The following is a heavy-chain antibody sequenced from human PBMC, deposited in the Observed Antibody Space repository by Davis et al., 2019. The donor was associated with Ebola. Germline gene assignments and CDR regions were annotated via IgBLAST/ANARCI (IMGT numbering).Heavy chain of an antibody. V-gene: IGHV3-21*01. CDR2: ISSVSDGI. D-gene: IGHD2-15*01. CDR1: GFTFSSYG. J-gene: IGHJ4*02. CDR3: ARRAGGSYCSGANCYLDY. Sequence: GESLKISCAASGFTFSSYGMNWVRQTPGKGLEWVSSISSVSDGIQYADSVKGRFTISRDNAKNSLYLQMNGLTAEDTAVYYCARRAGGSYCSGANCYLDYWGQGTLVTVSS.